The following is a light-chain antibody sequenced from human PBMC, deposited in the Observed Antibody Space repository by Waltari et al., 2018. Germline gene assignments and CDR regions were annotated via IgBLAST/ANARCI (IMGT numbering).Light chain of an antibody. J-gene: IGLJ1*01. V-gene: IGLV1-51*01. CDR3: GTWDSSLSAGGV. CDR2: DNN. Sequence: QSVLTQPPSVSAAPGQKVTISCSGSSSNIGNNYVSWYQQFPGKAPKLLIYDNNTPPSGIPDRFSGSKSGTSATLGITGLQTGDEADYYCGTWDSSLSAGGVFGTGTKVTVL. CDR1: SSNIGNNY.